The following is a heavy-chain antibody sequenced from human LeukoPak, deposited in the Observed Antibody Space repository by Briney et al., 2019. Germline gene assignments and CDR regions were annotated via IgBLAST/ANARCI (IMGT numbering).Heavy chain of an antibody. D-gene: IGHD3-10*01. Sequence: PSETLSLTCSVSGGSINNYWWNWIRQPPGKGLEWIGYIYYSGSTSYNPSLKSRLTISVDTSLNQFSLKLSSVTAADTAVYYCARHYYAGGGYYSDSWGQGTLVTVSS. V-gene: IGHV4-59*08. J-gene: IGHJ4*02. CDR3: ARHYYAGGGYYSDS. CDR1: GGSINNYW. CDR2: IYYSGST.